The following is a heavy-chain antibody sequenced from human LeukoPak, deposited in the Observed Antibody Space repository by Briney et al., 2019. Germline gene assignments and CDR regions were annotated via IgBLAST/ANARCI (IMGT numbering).Heavy chain of an antibody. CDR2: IYHSGST. CDR1: GGSISSGGYS. Sequence: SETLSLTCAVSGGSISSGGYSWNWIRQPPGKGLEWIGYIYHSGSTYYNPSLKSRVTISGARSKNQSSLKLSSVTAADTAVYYCARLGYCSGGTCYNWFDPWGQGTLVTVSS. CDR3: ARLGYCSGGTCYNWFDP. J-gene: IGHJ5*02. V-gene: IGHV4-30-2*01. D-gene: IGHD2-15*01.